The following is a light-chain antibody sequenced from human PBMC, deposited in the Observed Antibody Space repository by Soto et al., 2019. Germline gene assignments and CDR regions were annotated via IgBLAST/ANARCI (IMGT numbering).Light chain of an antibody. CDR3: SSFVAGNNYWV. CDR1: SSDVGGYDY. CDR2: EVT. V-gene: IGLV2-8*01. J-gene: IGLJ3*02. Sequence: QSALTQPPSASGSPGRSVTISCTGTSSDVGGYDYVSWFQQHPGKAPKLIIYEVTKRPSGVPDRFSASKSGNTASLTVPGLQAEDEADYYCSSFVAGNNYWVFGGGTKLTVL.